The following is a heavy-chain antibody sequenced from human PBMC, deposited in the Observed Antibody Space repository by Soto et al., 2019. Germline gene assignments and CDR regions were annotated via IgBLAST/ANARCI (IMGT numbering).Heavy chain of an antibody. V-gene: IGHV3-21*01. J-gene: IGHJ6*03. Sequence: GGSLRLSCAASGFTFSSYSMNWVRQAPGKGLEWVSSISSSSSYIYYADSVKGRFTISRDNAKNSLYLQMNSLRAEDTAVYYCARDSGSGVGSLYYMDVWGKGTTVTVSS. CDR3: ARDSGSGVGSLYYMDV. CDR2: ISSSSSYI. CDR1: GFTFSSYS. D-gene: IGHD3-10*01.